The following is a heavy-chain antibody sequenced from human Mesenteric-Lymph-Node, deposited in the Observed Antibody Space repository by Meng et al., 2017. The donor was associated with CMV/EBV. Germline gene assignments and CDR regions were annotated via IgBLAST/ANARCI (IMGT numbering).Heavy chain of an antibody. J-gene: IGHJ6*02. V-gene: IGHV3-23*01. D-gene: IGHD1-1*01. Sequence: GGSLRLSCAASGFTFSSYAMSWVRQAPGKGLEWVSAISGSGGSTYYADSVKGRFTISRDNSKNTLYLQMNSLRAEDTAVYYCAKLRSGTAYYYYYGMDVWGQGTTVTVSS. CDR2: ISGSGGST. CDR3: AKLRSGTAYYYYYGMDV. CDR1: GFTFSSYA.